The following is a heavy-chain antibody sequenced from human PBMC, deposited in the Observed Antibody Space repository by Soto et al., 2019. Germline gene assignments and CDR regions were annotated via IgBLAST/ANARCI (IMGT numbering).Heavy chain of an antibody. CDR1: GGTFSSYA. CDR2: IIPIFGTA. Sequence: QVQLVQSGAEVKKPGSSVKVSCKASGGTFSSYAISWVRQAPGQGLEWMGGIIPIFGTANYAQKFQGRVTITADESTSTAYMELSSLRSEDTAVYYCARERDDCISTSCYDIFDYWGQGTLVTVSS. V-gene: IGHV1-69*12. CDR3: ARERDDCISTSCYDIFDY. J-gene: IGHJ4*02. D-gene: IGHD2-2*01.